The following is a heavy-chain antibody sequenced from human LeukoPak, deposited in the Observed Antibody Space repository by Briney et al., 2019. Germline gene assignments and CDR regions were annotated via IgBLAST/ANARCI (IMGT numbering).Heavy chain of an antibody. CDR2: IESDGTGA. D-gene: IGHD2-8*01. Sequence: LTGGSLRLSCIASGFTFSSDRMHWVRQVPGKGLVWVSRIESDGTGAVYADAVEGRFTISRDNAKNTLYLQMNSLRVEDTAVYYCVRGGFNGNWGQGILVTVSS. CDR3: VRGGFNGN. CDR1: GFTFSSDR. V-gene: IGHV3-74*03. J-gene: IGHJ4*02.